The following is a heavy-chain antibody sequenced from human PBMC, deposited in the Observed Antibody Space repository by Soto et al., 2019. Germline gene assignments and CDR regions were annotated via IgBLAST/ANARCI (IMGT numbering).Heavy chain of an antibody. D-gene: IGHD2-15*01. J-gene: IGHJ5*01. Sequence: PSETLSLTCTLSGGSVRAPDWWNWVRQSPDKGLEWIAEVHISGHSNYNPSLRSRVSVSIDSSKNQFYLNLNSATAADTAIYYCARVRQGCSANNRYFDPWGQGTQVTVSS. CDR2: VHISGHS. V-gene: IGHV4-4*02. CDR3: ARVRQGCSANNRYFDP. CDR1: GGSVRAPDW.